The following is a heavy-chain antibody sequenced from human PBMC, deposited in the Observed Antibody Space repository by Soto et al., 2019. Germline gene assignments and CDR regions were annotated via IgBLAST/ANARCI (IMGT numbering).Heavy chain of an antibody. J-gene: IGHJ4*02. CDR3: ARDLYRGSIAALY. D-gene: IGHD6-6*01. CDR2: IYYSGST. V-gene: IGHV4-59*01. Sequence: SETLSLTCTVSGGSISSYYWSWIRQPPGKGLEWIGYIYYSGSTNYNPSLKSRVTISVDTSKNQFSLKLSSVTAADTAVYYCARDLYRGSIAALYWGQGTLVTVSS. CDR1: GGSISSYY.